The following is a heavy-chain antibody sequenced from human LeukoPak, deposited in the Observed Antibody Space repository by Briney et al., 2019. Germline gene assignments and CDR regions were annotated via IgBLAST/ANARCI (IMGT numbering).Heavy chain of an antibody. CDR3: ADLLVGATMVY. J-gene: IGHJ4*02. CDR1: GYSISSGYY. D-gene: IGHD1-26*01. V-gene: IGHV4-38-2*02. CDR2: IYHSGST. Sequence: PSETLSLTCTVSGYSISSGYYWGWIRQPPGKGLEWIGSIYHSGSTYYNPSLKSRVTISVDTSKNQFSLKLSSVTAADTAVYYCADLLVGATMVYWGQGTLVTVSS.